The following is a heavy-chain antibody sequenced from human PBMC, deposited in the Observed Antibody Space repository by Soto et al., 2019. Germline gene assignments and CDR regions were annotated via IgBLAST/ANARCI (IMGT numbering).Heavy chain of an antibody. CDR1: GGSISSGGYY. D-gene: IGHD6-6*01. V-gene: IGHV4-31*02. CDR2: VYYSGST. J-gene: IGHJ4*02. CDR3: ALENSSSSLDY. Sequence: SETLSLTXTVSGGSISSGGYYWSWIRQHPGKGLEWIGYVYYSGSTYYNPSLKSRVTISVDTSKNQFSLKLSSVTAADTAVYYCALENSSSSLDYWGQGTLVTVSS.